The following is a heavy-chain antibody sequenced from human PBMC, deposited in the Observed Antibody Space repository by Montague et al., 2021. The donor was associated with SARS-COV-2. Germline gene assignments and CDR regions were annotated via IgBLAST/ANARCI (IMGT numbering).Heavy chain of an antibody. CDR1: GGSISPYY. Sequence: SETLSLTCTVSGGSISPYYWSWIRQSPGKGLECIGYTSYSGSTDYNPSLKSRVTISIHTSKNQFSLKLSSVTAADTAVYSCARWGEYYDSPYYYYAMDVWGQGTTGTISS. CDR2: TSYSGST. J-gene: IGHJ6*02. D-gene: IGHD3-3*01. V-gene: IGHV4-59*12. CDR3: ARWGEYYDSPYYYYAMDV.